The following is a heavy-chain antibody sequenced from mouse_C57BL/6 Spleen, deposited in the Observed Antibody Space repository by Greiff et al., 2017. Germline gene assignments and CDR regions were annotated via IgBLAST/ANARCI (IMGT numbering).Heavy chain of an antibody. D-gene: IGHD1-1*01. V-gene: IGHV14-1*01. CDR2: IDPEDGDN. Sequence: EVKVVESGAELVRPGASVKLSCTASGFNIKDYYMHWVKQRPEQGLEWIGRIDPEDGDNEYAPKFQGKATMTADTSSNTAYLQLSILTSEDTAVYYCTHYYGSLRYWYFDVWGTGTTVTVSS. CDR1: GFNIKDYY. CDR3: THYYGSLRYWYFDV. J-gene: IGHJ1*03.